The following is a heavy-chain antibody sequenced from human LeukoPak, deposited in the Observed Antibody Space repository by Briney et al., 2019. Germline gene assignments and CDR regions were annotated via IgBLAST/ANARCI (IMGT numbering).Heavy chain of an antibody. V-gene: IGHV1-46*01. CDR2: INPSGGST. Sequence: ASVKVSCKASGYTFTSYYMHWVRQAPGQGLEWMGIINPSGGSTSYAQRFQGRVTMTRDTSTSTVYMELSSLRSEDTAVYYCARTGDSSGWYAWFDPWGQGTLVTVSS. CDR3: ARTGDSSGWYAWFDP. J-gene: IGHJ5*02. CDR1: GYTFTSYY. D-gene: IGHD6-19*01.